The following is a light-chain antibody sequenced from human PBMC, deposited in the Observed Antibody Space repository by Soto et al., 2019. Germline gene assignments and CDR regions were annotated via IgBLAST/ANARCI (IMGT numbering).Light chain of an antibody. CDR2: GAS. Sequence: VLTPKKETLSLSTAERATLSCRASQSVSILLAWYQQKPGQAPRLLIYGASSRATGIPDRFSGSGSGTDFTLTISRLEPGDIAVYYCQQSGNLPPFG. V-gene: IGKV3-20*01. CDR1: QSVSIL. J-gene: IGKJ2*01. CDR3: QQSGNLPP.